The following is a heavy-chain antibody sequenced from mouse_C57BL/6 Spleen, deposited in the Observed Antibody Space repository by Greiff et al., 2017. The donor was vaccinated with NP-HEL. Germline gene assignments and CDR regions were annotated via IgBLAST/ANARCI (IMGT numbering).Heavy chain of an antibody. V-gene: IGHV1-76*01. CDR1: GYTFTDYY. CDR3: ARSLSSSCPHYYAMDY. CDR2: IYPGSGNT. D-gene: IGHD1-1*01. J-gene: IGHJ4*01. Sequence: QVHVKQSGAELVRPGASVKLSCKASGYTFTDYYINWVKQRPGQGLEWIARIYPGSGNTYYNEKFKGKATLTAEKSSSTAYMQLSSLTSEDSAVYFCARSLSSSCPHYYAMDYWGQGTSVTVSS.